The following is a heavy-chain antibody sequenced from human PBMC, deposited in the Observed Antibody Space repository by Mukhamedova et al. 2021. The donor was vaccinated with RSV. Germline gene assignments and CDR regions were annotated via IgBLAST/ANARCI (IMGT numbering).Heavy chain of an antibody. J-gene: IGHJ4*02. D-gene: IGHD6-13*01. Sequence: SSYAMHWVRQAPGKGLEWVAVISYDGSNKYYADSVKGRFTISRDNSKNTLYLQMNSLRAEDTAVYYCAIGRLRYSHFDYWGQGTL. CDR3: AIGRLRYSHFDY. CDR1: SSYA. CDR2: ISYDGSNK. V-gene: IGHV3-30*14.